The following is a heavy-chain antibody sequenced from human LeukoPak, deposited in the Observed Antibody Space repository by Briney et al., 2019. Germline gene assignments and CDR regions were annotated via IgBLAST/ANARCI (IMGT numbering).Heavy chain of an antibody. V-gene: IGHV3-7*01. CDR1: GFTVSSNY. Sequence: PGGSLRLSCAASGFTVSSNYMSWVRQAPGKGLEWVANIKQDGSEKYYVDSVKGRFTISRDNSKDALYLQMNSLRAEDTAVYYCAKDKYSPFDYWGQGTLVTVSS. CDR3: AKDKYSPFDY. J-gene: IGHJ4*02. CDR2: IKQDGSEK. D-gene: IGHD5-18*01.